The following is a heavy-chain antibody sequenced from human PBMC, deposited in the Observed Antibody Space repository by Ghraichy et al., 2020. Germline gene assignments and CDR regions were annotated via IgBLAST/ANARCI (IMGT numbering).Heavy chain of an antibody. Sequence: GGSLRLSCAASGFTFSSYAMSWVRQAPGKGLEWVSAISGSGGSTYYTDSVKGRFTISRDNSKNTLYLQMNSLRAEDTAVYYCAKESNYCGGDCLAESFDYWGQGTLVTVSS. CDR1: GFTFSSYA. D-gene: IGHD2-21*01. J-gene: IGHJ4*02. CDR3: AKESNYCGGDCLAESFDY. CDR2: ISGSGGST. V-gene: IGHV3-23*01.